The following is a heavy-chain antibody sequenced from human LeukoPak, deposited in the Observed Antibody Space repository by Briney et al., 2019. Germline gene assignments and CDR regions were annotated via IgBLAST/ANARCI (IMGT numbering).Heavy chain of an antibody. D-gene: IGHD6-19*01. CDR2: INWNGGST. V-gene: IGHV3-20*04. CDR3: ARDPQGVAVAANGVYFDY. Sequence: GGSLRLSCAASGFTFDDYAMSWVRQAPGKGLEWVSGINWNGGSTGYADSVKGRFTISRDNAKKSLYLQMNSLRAEDTALYYRARDPQGVAVAANGVYFDYWGQGTLVTVSS. CDR1: GFTFDDYA. J-gene: IGHJ4*02.